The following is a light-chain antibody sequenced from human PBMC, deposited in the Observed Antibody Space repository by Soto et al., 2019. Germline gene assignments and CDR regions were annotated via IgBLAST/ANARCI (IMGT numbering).Light chain of an antibody. J-gene: IGKJ1*01. CDR1: QYIGSN. Sequence: EIVMTQSPATLSVSPGERATLSCRASQYIGSNLAWYQQKPDQAPRLLIYGASTRATGIPARFSGSGSGTEFTLTISSLQSEDFAVYFCQQYNIWPQTFGQGTKVDI. V-gene: IGKV3-15*01. CDR3: QQYNIWPQT. CDR2: GAS.